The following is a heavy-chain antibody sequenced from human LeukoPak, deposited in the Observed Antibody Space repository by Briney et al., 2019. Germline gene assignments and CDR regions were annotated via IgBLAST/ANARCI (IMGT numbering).Heavy chain of an antibody. CDR1: GGSISSYY. V-gene: IGHV4-59*01. D-gene: IGHD2-2*01. CDR3: ARFIGYCSSTSCSGYYYMDV. CDR2: IYYSGST. Sequence: SETLSLTCTVSGGSISSYYWSWIRQPPGKGLEWIRYIYYSGSTNYDPSLKSRVTISVDTSKNQFSLKLSSVTAADTAVYYCARFIGYCSSTSCSGYYYMDVWGKGTTVTVSS. J-gene: IGHJ6*03.